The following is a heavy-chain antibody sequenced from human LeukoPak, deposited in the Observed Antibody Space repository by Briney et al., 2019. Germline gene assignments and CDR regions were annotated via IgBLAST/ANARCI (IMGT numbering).Heavy chain of an antibody. V-gene: IGHV3-15*01. CDR3: TTISAISGVVIPDY. CDR2: IKTKTSGGTT. Sequence: PGGSLRLSCGASGFSFSDAWMSWVRQAPGKGLEWIGRIKTKTSGGTTDYIAPVKGRFTISRDDSKNMLYLQMSSLKTEDTAVYYCTTISAISGVVIPDYWGQGTLVTVSS. J-gene: IGHJ4*02. D-gene: IGHD3-3*01. CDR1: GFSFSDAW.